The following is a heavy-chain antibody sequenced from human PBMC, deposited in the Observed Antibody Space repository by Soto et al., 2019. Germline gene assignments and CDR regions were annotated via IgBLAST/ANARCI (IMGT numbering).Heavy chain of an antibody. CDR2: ISYDGSNK. CDR1: GFTFSSYA. Sequence: VGSLRLSCAASGFTFSSYAMHWVRQAPGKGLEWVAVISYDGSNKYYADSVKGRFTISRDNSKNTLYLQMNSLRAEDTAVYYCARGPYCSGGSCYPPAPWFDPWGQGTLVTVSS. J-gene: IGHJ5*02. D-gene: IGHD2-15*01. CDR3: ARGPYCSGGSCYPPAPWFDP. V-gene: IGHV3-30-3*01.